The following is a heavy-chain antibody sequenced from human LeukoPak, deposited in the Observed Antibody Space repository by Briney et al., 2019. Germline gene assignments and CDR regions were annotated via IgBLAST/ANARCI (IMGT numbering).Heavy chain of an antibody. D-gene: IGHD3-10*01. CDR1: GFTYSSYG. Sequence: PGGSLRLSCAVSGFTYSSYGMQWVRQAPGKELEWVAVIWYDGSNKYYADSVKGRFTISRDNSKNTLYLQMNSLRAEDTAVYYCARDQMVQGVIYYFDYWGQGTLVTVSS. CDR2: IWYDGSNK. V-gene: IGHV3-33*01. CDR3: ARDQMVQGVIYYFDY. J-gene: IGHJ4*02.